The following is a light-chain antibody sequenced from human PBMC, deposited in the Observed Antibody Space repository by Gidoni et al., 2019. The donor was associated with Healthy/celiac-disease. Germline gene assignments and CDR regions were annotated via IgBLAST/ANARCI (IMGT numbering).Light chain of an antibody. CDR3: QQYGSSAYT. J-gene: IGKJ2*01. Sequence: DILLTQSPGTLSLSPGERATLSCRASQSVSSSYFAWYQQKPGQAPRLLIYGASSRATGIPDRFSGSAAGTYFTLTISRLEPEYFVVYYCQQYGSSAYTFGQGTKLEIK. V-gene: IGKV3-20*01. CDR2: GAS. CDR1: QSVSSSY.